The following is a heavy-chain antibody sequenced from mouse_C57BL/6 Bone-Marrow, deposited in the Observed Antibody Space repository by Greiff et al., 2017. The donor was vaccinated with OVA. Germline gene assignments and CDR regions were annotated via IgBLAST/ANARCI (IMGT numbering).Heavy chain of an antibody. V-gene: IGHV4-1*01. D-gene: IGHD2-5*01. Sequence: EVKLMESGGGLVQPGGSLKLSCAASGIDFSRYWMSWVRRAPGKGLEWIGEINPDSSTINYAPSLKDKFIISRDNAKNTLYLQMSTVRSEDTALYYCAHYSNRWYFDVWGTGTSVTVSS. CDR2: INPDSSTI. CDR1: GIDFSRYW. J-gene: IGHJ1*03. CDR3: AHYSNRWYFDV.